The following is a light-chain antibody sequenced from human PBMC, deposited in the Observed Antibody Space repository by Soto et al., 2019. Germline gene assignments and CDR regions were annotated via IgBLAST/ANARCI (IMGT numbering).Light chain of an antibody. V-gene: IGKV1-39*01. Sequence: DIQMTQSPSSLSASVGDRVTITCRASQYISDFLNWYQQKPGKAPVILIYAASTLQSGVPSRFNGGGSETNFTLIISRLQPEDFATYYCQQSYTTPLTFGGGTKVEIK. CDR1: QYISDF. J-gene: IGKJ4*01. CDR2: AAS. CDR3: QQSYTTPLT.